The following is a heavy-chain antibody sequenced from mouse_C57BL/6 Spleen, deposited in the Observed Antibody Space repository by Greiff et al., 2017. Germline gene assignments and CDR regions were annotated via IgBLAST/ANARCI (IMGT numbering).Heavy chain of an antibody. Sequence: QVQLQQSGAELARPGASVKLSCKASGYTFTSYGISWVKQRTGQGLEWIGEIYPRSGNTSYNEKFKGKATLTAANSSSPAYMEIRSLPSEDSAVYFCARLGYDGAWCAYWGQGTLVTVSA. V-gene: IGHV1-81*01. J-gene: IGHJ3*01. CDR1: GYTFTSYG. D-gene: IGHD2-14*01. CDR2: IYPRSGNT. CDR3: ARLGYDGAWCAY.